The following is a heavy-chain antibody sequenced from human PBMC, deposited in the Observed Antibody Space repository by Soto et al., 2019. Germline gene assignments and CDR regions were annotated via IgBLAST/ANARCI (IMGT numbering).Heavy chain of an antibody. CDR1: GGSISSYY. Sequence: QVQLQESGPGLVKPSETLSLTCTVSGGSISSYYWSWIRQPPGKGLDWIGYSYYSGSSNHNPSPHGPVTIYVATSKNSFSLKSGSVTAAATDVYAGARSAWYFDHWGRGTLVTVSS. J-gene: IGHJ2*01. V-gene: IGHV4-59*12. CDR3: ARSAWYFDH. CDR2: SYYSGSS.